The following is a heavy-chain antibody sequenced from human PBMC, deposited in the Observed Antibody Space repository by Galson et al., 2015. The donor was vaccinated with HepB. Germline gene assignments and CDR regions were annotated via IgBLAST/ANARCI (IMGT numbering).Heavy chain of an antibody. J-gene: IGHJ4*02. D-gene: IGHD3-16*01. V-gene: IGHV3-48*01. CDR1: GFTFSSYT. CDR2: IRGSSTT. Sequence: SLRLSCAASGFTFSSYTMNWVRQAPGRGLEWISYIRGSSTTSYADSVKGRFTISTDNAKNSLYLQMNSLRAEDTAVYYCVRDQFYAFDYWGQGTLVTVSS. CDR3: VRDQFYAFDY.